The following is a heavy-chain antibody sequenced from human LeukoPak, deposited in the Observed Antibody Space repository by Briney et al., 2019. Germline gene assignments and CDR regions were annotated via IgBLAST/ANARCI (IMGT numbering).Heavy chain of an antibody. CDR1: GGSISSYY. CDR3: ARHRASIAAATRGWFDP. Sequence: SETLSLTCTVSGGSISSYYWSWIRQPPGKGLEWIGYIYYSGSTNYNPSLKSRVTISVDTSKNQFSLKLSSVTAADTAVYYCARHRASIAAATRGWFDPWGQGTLVTVSS. J-gene: IGHJ5*02. V-gene: IGHV4-59*08. CDR2: IYYSGST. D-gene: IGHD6-13*01.